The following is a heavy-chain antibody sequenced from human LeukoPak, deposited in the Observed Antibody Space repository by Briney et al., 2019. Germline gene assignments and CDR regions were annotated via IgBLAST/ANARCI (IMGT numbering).Heavy chain of an antibody. CDR3: ARSYYYDTTGYTHDDAFDI. CDR2: ISPNSGDT. Sequence: VASVKVSCKASGYTFTGHFMHWVRQAPGQGLEWMGWISPNSGDTNYAQKFQGRVTMTRDTSISTAYMELSRLRSDDTAVYYCARSYYYDTTGYTHDDAFDIWGQGTMVTVSS. D-gene: IGHD3-22*01. V-gene: IGHV1-2*02. CDR1: GYTFTGHF. J-gene: IGHJ3*02.